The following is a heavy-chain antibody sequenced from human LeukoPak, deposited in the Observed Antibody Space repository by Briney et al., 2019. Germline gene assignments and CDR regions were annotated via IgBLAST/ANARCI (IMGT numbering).Heavy chain of an antibody. CDR1: GGSISSYY. CDR2: VYYSGST. D-gene: IGHD3-22*01. J-gene: IGHJ5*02. V-gene: IGHV4-59*13. CDR3: ARARYTSGFYFFDP. Sequence: PSETLSLTCTVSGGSISSYYWSWIRQPPGKGLEWIGYVYYSGSTTYNPSLKSRVTISVDTSKNQFSLKLSSVTAADTAVYYCARARYTSGFYFFDPWGQGTLVTVSS.